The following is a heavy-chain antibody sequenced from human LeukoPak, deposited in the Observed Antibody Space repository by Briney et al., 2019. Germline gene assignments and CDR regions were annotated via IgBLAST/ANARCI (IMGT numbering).Heavy chain of an antibody. CDR2: IKEDGSET. J-gene: IGHJ4*02. CDR1: RFIFSNSW. V-gene: IGHV3-7*01. Sequence: GGSLRLSCAASRFIFSNSWMSWVRQAPGKGLEWVANIKEDGSETRYVASVKARFTISRDNAKSSLYLQMNSLRAEDTAVYYCARGRWVFDSWGQGTLVTVSS. CDR3: ARGRWVFDS. D-gene: IGHD6-13*01.